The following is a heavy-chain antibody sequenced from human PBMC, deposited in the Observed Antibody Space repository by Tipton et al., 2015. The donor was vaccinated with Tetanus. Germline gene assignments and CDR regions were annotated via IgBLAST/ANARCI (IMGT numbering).Heavy chain of an antibody. CDR3: ARGGIAAAGGGLDY. CDR2: IYFSGHT. V-gene: IGHV4-59*01. Sequence: LRLSCTVSGGSLRSYYWSWIRQSPGKGLEWLGYIYFSGHTNYNPSLKSRVTISVDTSKNQFSLKLSSVTAADTAVYYCARGGIAAAGGGLDYWGQGTLVTVSS. D-gene: IGHD6-13*01. J-gene: IGHJ4*02. CDR1: GGSLRSYY.